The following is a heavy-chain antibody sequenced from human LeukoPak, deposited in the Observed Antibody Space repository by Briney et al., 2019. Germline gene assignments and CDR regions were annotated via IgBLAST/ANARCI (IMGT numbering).Heavy chain of an antibody. V-gene: IGHV1-24*01. CDR3: ATLHGPRYDYGGNYYYGMDV. J-gene: IGHJ6*02. CDR2: FDPEDGET. Sequence: ASVKVSCKVSGYTLTELSMHWVRQAPGKGLEWMGGFDPEDGETIYAQKFQGRVTMTEDTSTDTAYMELSSLRSEDTAVYYCATLHGPRYDYGGNYYYGMDVWGQGTTVTVSS. D-gene: IGHD4-23*01. CDR1: GYTLTELS.